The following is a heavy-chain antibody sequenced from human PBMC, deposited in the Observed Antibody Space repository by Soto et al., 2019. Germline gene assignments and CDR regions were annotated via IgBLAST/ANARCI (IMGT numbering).Heavy chain of an antibody. Sequence: GASVKVSCKASGYTFTSYGISRVRQAPGQGLEWMGWISAYNGNTNYAQKLQGRVTMTTDTSTSTAYMELRSLRSDDTAVYYCARFPLHLYYDFWSGSEPEYYFDYWGQGTLVTVSS. J-gene: IGHJ4*02. D-gene: IGHD3-3*01. CDR1: GYTFTSYG. CDR2: ISAYNGNT. CDR3: ARFPLHLYYDFWSGSEPEYYFDY. V-gene: IGHV1-18*01.